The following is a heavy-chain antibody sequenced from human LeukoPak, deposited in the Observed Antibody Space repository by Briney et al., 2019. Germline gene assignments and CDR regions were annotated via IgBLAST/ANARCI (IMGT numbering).Heavy chain of an antibody. CDR1: GYTFINFY. J-gene: IGHJ3*02. D-gene: IGHD2-8*01. Sequence: GASVKVSCKASGYTFINFYIHWVRQAPGQGLEWMGVINPSGGSTDYSQKFQGRVTMTRDTSTSTVYMELSSLRSGDTAVYYCARPLAPVMLNAFDIWGRGTMVTVSS. CDR3: ARPLAPVMLNAFDI. CDR2: INPSGGST. V-gene: IGHV1-46*01.